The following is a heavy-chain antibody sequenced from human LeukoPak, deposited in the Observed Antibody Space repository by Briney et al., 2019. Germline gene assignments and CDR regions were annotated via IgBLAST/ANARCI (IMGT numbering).Heavy chain of an antibody. D-gene: IGHD2-2*01. V-gene: IGHV3-21*01. J-gene: IGHJ5*02. CDR1: GFTFSSYS. CDR2: ISSSSSYI. Sequence: GGSLRLSCAASGFTFSSYSMNWVRQAPGKGLEWVSSISSSSSYIYYADSVKGRFTISRDNAKNSLYLQMNSLRAEDTAVYYCARDRSFSSTSPPWGQGTLVTVSS. CDR3: ARDRSFSSTSPP.